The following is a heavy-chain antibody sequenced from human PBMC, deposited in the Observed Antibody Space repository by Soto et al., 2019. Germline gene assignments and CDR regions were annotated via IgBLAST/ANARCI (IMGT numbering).Heavy chain of an antibody. CDR2: ISAYNGNT. CDR1: GYTFTSYG. J-gene: IGHJ5*02. D-gene: IGHD1-1*01. CDR3: ARDFLVPGSNWFDP. Sequence: GASVKVSCKASGYTFTSYGISWVRQAPGQGLEWMGWISAYNGNTNYAQKLQGRVTMTTDTSTSTAYMELRSLRSDDTAVYYCARDFLVPGSNWFDPWGQGTLVTVSS. V-gene: IGHV1-18*01.